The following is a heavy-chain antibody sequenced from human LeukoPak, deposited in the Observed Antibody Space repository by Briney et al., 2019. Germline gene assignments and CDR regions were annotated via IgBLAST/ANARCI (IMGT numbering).Heavy chain of an antibody. J-gene: IGHJ4*02. Sequence: ASVKVSCKASGYTFTDYYMHWVRQAPGQGFEWMGWINPNDGDTNYAQKFQGRVTMTRDTSISTAHMEVGRLRSDDTAVYYCARANFLYCSSSTCLFDYWGQGALVTVSS. CDR3: ARANFLYCSSSTCLFDY. D-gene: IGHD2-2*01. V-gene: IGHV1-2*02. CDR2: INPNDGDT. CDR1: GYTFTDYY.